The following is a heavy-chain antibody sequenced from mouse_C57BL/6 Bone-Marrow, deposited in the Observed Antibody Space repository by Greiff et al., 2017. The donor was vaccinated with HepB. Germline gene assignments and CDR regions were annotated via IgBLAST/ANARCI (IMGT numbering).Heavy chain of an antibody. CDR2: ISYDGSN. D-gene: IGHD2-4*01. V-gene: IGHV3-6*01. J-gene: IGHJ3*01. CDR1: GYSITSGYY. CDR3: AREYDYDGAWFAY. Sequence: EVKVEESGPGLVKPSQSLSLTCSVTGYSITSGYYWNWIRQFPGNKLEWMGYISYDGSNNYNPSLKNRISITRDTSKNQFFLKLNSVTTEDTATYYCAREYDYDGAWFAYWGQGTLVTVSA.